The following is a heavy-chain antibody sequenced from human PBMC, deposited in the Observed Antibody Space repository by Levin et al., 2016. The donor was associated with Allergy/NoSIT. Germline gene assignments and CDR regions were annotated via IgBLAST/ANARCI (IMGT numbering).Heavy chain of an antibody. CDR1: GGSISSGGYY. CDR2: IYYSGST. V-gene: IGHV4-31*03. D-gene: IGHD6-13*01. J-gene: IGHJ2*01. Sequence: SETLSLTCTVSGGSISSGGYYWSWIRQHPGKGLEWIGYIYYSGSTYYNPSLKSRVTISVDTSKNQFSLKLSSVTAADTAVYYCARHLYYSSSWYGGWYFDLWGRGTLVTVSS. CDR3: ARHLYYSSSWYGGWYFDL.